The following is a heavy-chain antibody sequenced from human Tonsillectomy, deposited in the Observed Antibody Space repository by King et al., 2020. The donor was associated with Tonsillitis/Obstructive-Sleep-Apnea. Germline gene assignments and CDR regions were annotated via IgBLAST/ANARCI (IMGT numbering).Heavy chain of an antibody. Sequence: VQLVESGAEVKKPGESLKISCKGSGYSFTSYWIGWVRQMPGKGLEWMGIIYPGDSDTRYSPSFQGQVTISADKSISTAYLQWSSLKASDTARYYCARRHEAEGSEGSGWYYYFDYWGQGTLVTVSS. CDR2: IYPGDSDT. V-gene: IGHV5-51*01. CDR3: ARRHEAEGSEGSGWYYYFDY. D-gene: IGHD6-19*01. CDR1: GYSFTSYW. J-gene: IGHJ4*02.